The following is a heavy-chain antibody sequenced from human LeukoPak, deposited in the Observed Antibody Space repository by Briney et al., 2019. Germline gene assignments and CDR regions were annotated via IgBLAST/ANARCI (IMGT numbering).Heavy chain of an antibody. D-gene: IGHD3-22*01. Sequence: ASVKVSCKASGYTFTSYYMHWVRQAPGQGLEWMGIINPSGGSTSYAQKFQGRVTMTRDTSTSTVYMELSSLSSEDTAVYYCARDPNSGYHDYWGQGTLVTVSS. CDR3: ARDPNSGYHDY. CDR1: GYTFTSYY. V-gene: IGHV1-46*01. J-gene: IGHJ4*02. CDR2: INPSGGST.